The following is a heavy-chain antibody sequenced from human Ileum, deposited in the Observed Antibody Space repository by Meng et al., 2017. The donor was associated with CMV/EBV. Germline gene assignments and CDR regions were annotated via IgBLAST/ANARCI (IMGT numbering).Heavy chain of an antibody. J-gene: IGHJ4*02. V-gene: IGHV1-18*01. CDR2: ISAYNGNT. D-gene: IGHD2-2*01. Sequence: ASVKVSCKASGYTFTSYGISWVRQAPGQGLEWMGWISAYNGNTNYAQKLQGRVTMTTDTSTSTAYMELRSLRSDDTAVYYCARLGYCSSTSCRAYFDYWGQGTVVTVSS. CDR1: GYTFTSYG. CDR3: ARLGYCSSTSCRAYFDY.